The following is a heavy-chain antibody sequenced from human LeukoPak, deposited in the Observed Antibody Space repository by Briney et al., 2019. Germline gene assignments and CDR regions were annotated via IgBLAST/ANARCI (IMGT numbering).Heavy chain of an antibody. J-gene: IGHJ4*02. CDR3: ASTPRGGYPFDY. V-gene: IGHV4-59*01. Sequence: PSETLSLTCTVSGGSIRTYYGSWIRQAPGKGLEWIGYIYYSGSTNYNPSLKSRVTISVDTSKNQFSLRLSSVTAADTAVCYCASTPRGGYPFDYWGQGTLVTVSS. CDR2: IYYSGST. CDR1: GGSIRTYY. D-gene: IGHD3-16*02.